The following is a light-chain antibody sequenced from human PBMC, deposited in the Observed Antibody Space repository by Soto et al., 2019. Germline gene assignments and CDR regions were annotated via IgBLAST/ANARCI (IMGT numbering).Light chain of an antibody. Sequence: QSALTQPASVSGSPGQSITISCTGTSSDVGSYNLVSWYQQHPGKAPKLMIYEGSKRPSGVSNRFSGSKSGNTASLTISGLQAEDEADYYCCSYAGNNNYVFGSATKLTVL. V-gene: IGLV2-23*01. CDR1: SSDVGSYNL. CDR3: CSYAGNNNYV. J-gene: IGLJ1*01. CDR2: EGS.